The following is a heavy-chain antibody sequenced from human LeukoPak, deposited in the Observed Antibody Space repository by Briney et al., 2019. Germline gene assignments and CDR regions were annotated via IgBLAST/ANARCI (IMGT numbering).Heavy chain of an antibody. CDR2: IRYDGSNK. Sequence: GGSLRLSCAASGITFGDCGFHWVRQAPGKGLEWVAFIRYDGSNKYYADSVKGRFTISRDNSKNTLYLQMNSLRAEDTAVYYCAKDQRRVVVGATFDYWGQGTLVTVSS. J-gene: IGHJ4*02. CDR3: AKDQRRVVVGATFDY. D-gene: IGHD1-26*01. CDR1: GITFGDCG. V-gene: IGHV3-30*02.